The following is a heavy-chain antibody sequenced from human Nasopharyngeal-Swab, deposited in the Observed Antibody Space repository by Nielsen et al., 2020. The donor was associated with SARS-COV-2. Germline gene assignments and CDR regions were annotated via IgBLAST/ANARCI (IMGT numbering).Heavy chain of an antibody. CDR2: IIPILGTA. J-gene: IGHJ5*02. CDR3: ARNPGVVLEYGWFDP. Sequence: SVKVSCKASGGTFSSYAISWVRQAPGQGLEWMGGIIPILGTANYAQKFQGRVTITADESTSTAYMELSSLRSEDTAVYYCARNPGVVLEYGWFDPWGQGTLVPSPQ. V-gene: IGHV1-69*13. CDR1: GGTFSSYA. D-gene: IGHD3-3*01.